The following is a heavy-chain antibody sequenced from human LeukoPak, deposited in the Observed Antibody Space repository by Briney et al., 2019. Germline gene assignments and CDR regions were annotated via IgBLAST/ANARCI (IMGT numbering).Heavy chain of an antibody. J-gene: IGHJ4*02. V-gene: IGHV1-69*13. CDR3: AAGGITVTTEGTSFDY. Sequence: LWASVNVSCKASGGTFSSYAISWVRQAPGQGLEWMGGIIPIFGTANYAQKFQGRVTITADESTSTAYMELSSLRSEDTAVYYCAAGGITVTTEGTSFDYWGQGTLVTVSS. CDR1: GGTFSSYA. CDR2: IIPIFGTA. D-gene: IGHD4-17*01.